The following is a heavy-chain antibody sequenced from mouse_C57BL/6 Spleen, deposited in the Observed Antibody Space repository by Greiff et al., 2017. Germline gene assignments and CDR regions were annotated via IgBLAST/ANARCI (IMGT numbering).Heavy chain of an antibody. CDR3: ARNSNYGYFDV. CDR1: GYTFTDYY. Sequence: QVQLQQSGAELVRPGASVKLSCKASGYTFTDYYINWVKQRPGQGLEWIARIYPGSGNTYYNEKFKGKATLTAEKSSSTAYMQLSSLTSEDSAVYFCARNSNYGYFDVWGTGTTVTVSS. J-gene: IGHJ1*03. V-gene: IGHV1-76*01. D-gene: IGHD2-5*01. CDR2: IYPGSGNT.